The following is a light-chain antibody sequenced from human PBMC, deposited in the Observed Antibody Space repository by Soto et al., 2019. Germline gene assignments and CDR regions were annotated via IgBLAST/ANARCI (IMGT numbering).Light chain of an antibody. V-gene: IGKV1-39*01. Sequence: DIQMTQSPSSLSASVGDRVSITCRASQSISANLNWFQQKPGRAPNLLIYATSTLQSGVPSRFSGTRSGTDFTLTISTLQPEDSATYYCQQRYAIPLTFGGGTKVDIK. CDR1: QSISAN. CDR2: ATS. CDR3: QQRYAIPLT. J-gene: IGKJ4*01.